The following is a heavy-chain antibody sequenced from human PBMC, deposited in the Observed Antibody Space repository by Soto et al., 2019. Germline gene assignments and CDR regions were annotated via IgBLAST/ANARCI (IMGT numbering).Heavy chain of an antibody. V-gene: IGHV3-74*01. Sequence: EVQLVESGGGLVQPGESLRLSCAASGFTFSSYWMHWVRQAPGKGLVWVSRINSDGSSTSYAGSVKGRFTISRDNAKNTPYLQMNSLRAEDTAVYYCVRTSLVVAAATREDYWGQGTLVTVSS. J-gene: IGHJ4*02. D-gene: IGHD2-15*01. CDR3: VRTSLVVAAATREDY. CDR2: INSDGSST. CDR1: GFTFSSYW.